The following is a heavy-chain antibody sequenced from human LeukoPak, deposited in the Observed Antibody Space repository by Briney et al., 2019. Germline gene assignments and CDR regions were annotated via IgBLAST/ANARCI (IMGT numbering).Heavy chain of an antibody. CDR2: VNFHGTS. CDR3: ARVVSQAAPDWYMDV. Sequence: SETLSLTCDVSGYAIGSSHYWGWIRQPPGRGLQWIGHVNFHGTSAYNASHRGRVTISIEASKNRFSLRLTSVTGANAAIYYCARVVSQAAPDWYMDVWGGGTVVIVSS. CDR1: GYAIGSSHY. V-gene: IGHV4-38-2*01. J-gene: IGHJ2*01. D-gene: IGHD2-21*01.